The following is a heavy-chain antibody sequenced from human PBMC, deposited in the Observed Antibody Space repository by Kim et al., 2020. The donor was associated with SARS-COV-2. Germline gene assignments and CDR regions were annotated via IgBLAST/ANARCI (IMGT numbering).Heavy chain of an antibody. V-gene: IGHV3-53*01. CDR3: ARHFGSGGSEFHH. J-gene: IGHJ1*01. D-gene: IGHD2-15*01. Sequence: YYTDSVKGRFTISRDNSNNTLHLQLNNLRVEDTAVYYCARHFGSGGSEFHHWGQGTLVTVSS.